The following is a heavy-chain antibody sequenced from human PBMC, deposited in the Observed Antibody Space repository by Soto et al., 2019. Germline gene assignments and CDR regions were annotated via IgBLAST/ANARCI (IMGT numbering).Heavy chain of an antibody. D-gene: IGHD2-21*01. Sequence: PGGSLRLSCAASGFTFSHYVLSWVRQAPGGGLEWVSSISGSGSSVYLADSVRGRFAMSRDLSTNTVSLQMNSLTVEDTAIYYCAKVRASYLSASYFYYGLEVWGQGPTVTVSS. CDR1: GFTFSHYV. J-gene: IGHJ6*02. CDR3: AKVRASYLSASYFYYGLEV. CDR2: ISGSGSSV. V-gene: IGHV3-23*01.